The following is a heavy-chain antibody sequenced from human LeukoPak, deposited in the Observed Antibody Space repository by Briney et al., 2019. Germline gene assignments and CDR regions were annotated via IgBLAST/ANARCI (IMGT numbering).Heavy chain of an antibody. CDR2: LNKDGSEK. J-gene: IGHJ4*02. CDR3: VRGPYDY. V-gene: IGHV3-7*01. D-gene: IGHD1-26*01. Sequence: GGSLRLSCAASGFTFNNYWMIWVRQAPGKGLEWVANLNKDGSEKYYVDSVKGRFTISRDNAKNSLYLQMNSLRAEDTAVYYCVRGPYDYWGQGTLVTVSS. CDR1: GFTFNNYW.